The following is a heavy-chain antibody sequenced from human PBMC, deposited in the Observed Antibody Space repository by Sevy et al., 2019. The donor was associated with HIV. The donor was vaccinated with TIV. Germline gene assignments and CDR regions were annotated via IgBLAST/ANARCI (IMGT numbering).Heavy chain of an antibody. Sequence: SETLSLTCTVSGGSINSTIYYWGWIRQPPGKGLEWIGSIYDTGSTYYYNPSLKSRVSISVDTSKNQFSLKLNSVTAADTAVYYCAKGGGDYWGQGTLVTVSS. CDR1: GGSINSTIYY. D-gene: IGHD3-16*01. J-gene: IGHJ4*02. V-gene: IGHV4-39*01. CDR2: IYDTGSTY. CDR3: AKGGGDY.